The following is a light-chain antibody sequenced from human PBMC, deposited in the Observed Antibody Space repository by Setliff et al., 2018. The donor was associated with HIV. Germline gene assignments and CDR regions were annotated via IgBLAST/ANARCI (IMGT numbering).Light chain of an antibody. CDR3: SSYTSGYTYV. Sequence: QPALTQPPSVSGSPGQSITISCTGTSNDVGGHNYVSWYQQYPGKAPKLLIFGVSNRPAGVSFRFGGSKSGNTASLTISGLQAEDEADYYCSSYTSGYTYVFGTGTKVTVL. CDR2: GVS. V-gene: IGLV2-14*03. J-gene: IGLJ1*01. CDR1: SNDVGGHNY.